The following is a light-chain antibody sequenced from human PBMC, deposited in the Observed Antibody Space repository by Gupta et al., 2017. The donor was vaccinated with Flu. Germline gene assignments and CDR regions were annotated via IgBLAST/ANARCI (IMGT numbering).Light chain of an antibody. J-gene: IGLJ3*02. CDR3: QSWGTGIRV. CDR1: SRHTSTT. V-gene: IGLV4-69*01. Sequence: QLVLSHSPAASPSLSVSVTVACTLSSRHTSTTIAWHQLQPDKGPRFLMKVNSEGTHSKGAGVPGRFSGSSSGAERYLIISRRQSEDEADYCSQSWGTGIRVFGGGTKVTVL. CDR2: VNSEGTH.